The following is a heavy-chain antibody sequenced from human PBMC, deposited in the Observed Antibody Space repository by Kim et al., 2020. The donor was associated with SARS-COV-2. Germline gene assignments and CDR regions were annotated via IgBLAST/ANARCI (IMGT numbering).Heavy chain of an antibody. V-gene: IGHV5-51*01. CDR2: IYPADSDA. J-gene: IGHJ4*02. CDR3: ARLGGRGFGDY. CDR1: GYSFTSYW. Sequence: GESLKISCQVSGYSFTSYWIGWVRQLPGKGLEWMGIIYPADSDAKLSPAFQGQVIISADKPSNTAYLQWSSLKASDTAMYYCARLGGRGFGDYWGQGTLV. D-gene: IGHD3-3*01.